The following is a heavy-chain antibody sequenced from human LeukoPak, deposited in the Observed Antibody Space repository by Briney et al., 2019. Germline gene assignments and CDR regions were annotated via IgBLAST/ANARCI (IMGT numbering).Heavy chain of an antibody. J-gene: IGHJ4*02. V-gene: IGHV1-2*02. Sequence: ASVKVSCKASGYTFTGYYMHWVRQAPGQGLEWMGWINPNGGGTNYAQKFQGRVTMTRDTSISTAYMELSRLRSDDTAVYYCARERPSSIAAPFDYWGQGTLVTVSS. D-gene: IGHD6-6*01. CDR3: ARERPSSIAAPFDY. CDR2: INPNGGGT. CDR1: GYTFTGYY.